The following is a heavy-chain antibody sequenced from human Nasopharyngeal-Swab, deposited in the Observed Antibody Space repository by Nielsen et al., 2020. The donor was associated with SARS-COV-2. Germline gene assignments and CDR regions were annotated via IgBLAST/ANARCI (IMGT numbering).Heavy chain of an antibody. D-gene: IGHD3-22*01. Sequence: GESLKISCAASGFTFSRYEMNWVRQAPGKGLEWVSYISSSGSTIYYADSVKGRFTISRDNAKNSLYLQMNSLRAEDTAVYYCARHYYDTRAVWFDPWGQGTLVTVSS. V-gene: IGHV3-48*03. J-gene: IGHJ5*02. CDR2: ISSSGSTI. CDR1: GFTFSRYE. CDR3: ARHYYDTRAVWFDP.